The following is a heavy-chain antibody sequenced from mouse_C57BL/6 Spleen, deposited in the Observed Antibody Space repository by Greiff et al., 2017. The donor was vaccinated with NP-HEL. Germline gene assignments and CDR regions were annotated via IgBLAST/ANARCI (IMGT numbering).Heavy chain of an antibody. CDR2: IYPGDGDT. CDR3: ARGKTGSYYYFDY. CDR1: GYAFSSSW. Sequence: QVQLQQSGPELVKPGASVKISCKASGYAFSSSWMNWVKQRPGKGLEWIGRIYPGDGDTNYNGKFKGKATLTADKSSSTAYMQLSSLTSEDSAVYFCARGKTGSYYYFDYWGQGTTLTVSS. V-gene: IGHV1-82*01. D-gene: IGHD4-1*01. J-gene: IGHJ2*01.